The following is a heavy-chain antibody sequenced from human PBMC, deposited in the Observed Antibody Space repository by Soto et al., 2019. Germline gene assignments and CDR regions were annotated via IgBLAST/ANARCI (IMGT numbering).Heavy chain of an antibody. V-gene: IGHV4-59*01. D-gene: IGHD6-19*01. Sequence: SETLSLTCTVSGGSISSYYWSWIRQPPGKGLEWIGYIYYSGNTNYNPSLKSRVTISVDTSKNQFSLKLSSVTAADTAVYYCARVWRSSSGWPLDHWGQGTLVTVS. CDR2: IYYSGNT. CDR1: GGSISSYY. CDR3: ARVWRSSSGWPLDH. J-gene: IGHJ4*02.